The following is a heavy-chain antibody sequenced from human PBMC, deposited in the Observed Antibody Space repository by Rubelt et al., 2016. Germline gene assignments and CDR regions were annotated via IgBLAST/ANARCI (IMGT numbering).Heavy chain of an antibody. CDR2: MNPNSGNT. CDR3: ARDTGTHNWNDWAFDY. J-gene: IGHJ4*02. D-gene: IGHD1-20*01. Sequence: ASGYTFTSYDINWVRQATGQGLEWMGWMNPNSGNTGYAQKFQGRVTMTRNTSISTAYMELSSLRSEDTAVYYCARDTGTHNWNDWAFDYWGQGTLVTVSS. V-gene: IGHV1-8*01. CDR1: GYTFTSYD.